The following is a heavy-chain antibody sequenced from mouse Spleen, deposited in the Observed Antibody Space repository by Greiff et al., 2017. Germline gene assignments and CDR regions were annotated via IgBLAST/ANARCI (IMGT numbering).Heavy chain of an antibody. V-gene: IGHV1-64*01. CDR2: IHPNSGTT. D-gene: IGHD1-1*01. Sequence: QVQLQQPGAELVKPGASVKLSCKASGYTFTSYWMHWVKQRPGQGLEWIGMIHPNSGTTNYNEKFKSKATLTVDKSSSTAYMQLSSLTSEDSAVYYCARNYGSSPFDYWGQGTTLTVSS. J-gene: IGHJ2*01. CDR3: ARNYGSSPFDY. CDR1: GYTFTSYW.